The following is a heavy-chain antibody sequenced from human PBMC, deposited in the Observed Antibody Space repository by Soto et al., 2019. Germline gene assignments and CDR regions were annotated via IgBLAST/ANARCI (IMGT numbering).Heavy chain of an antibody. CDR2: ISSYNGDR. CDR1: GYAFSSYG. D-gene: IGHD2-2*01. CDR3: PRVDIVIEVSGRGRGAHFYGVDV. J-gene: IGHJ6*02. Sequence: QVQLVESGAEVKKPGASVNVSCKTSGYAFSSYGISWVRQAPGQGLEWMGWISSYNGDRDYAQNLQGRDSMTTATSTSTAHMELRSQRTTDTTVSYCPRVDIVIEVSGRGRGAHFYGVDVWGPGTTVTVSS. V-gene: IGHV1-18*01.